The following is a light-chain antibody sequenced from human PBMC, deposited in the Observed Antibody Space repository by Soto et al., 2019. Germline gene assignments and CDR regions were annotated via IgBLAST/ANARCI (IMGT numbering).Light chain of an antibody. CDR1: QPVRNNY. Sequence: EFVLTQSPGTLSLYPGERATLSCRASQPVRNNYLAWYQQKPGQAPRLLIYDASSRATGIPDRFSGGGSGTDFTLTISRLEPEDFAVYYCHQFSSDPLTFGGGTKVEI. J-gene: IGKJ4*01. V-gene: IGKV3-20*01. CDR3: HQFSSDPLT. CDR2: DAS.